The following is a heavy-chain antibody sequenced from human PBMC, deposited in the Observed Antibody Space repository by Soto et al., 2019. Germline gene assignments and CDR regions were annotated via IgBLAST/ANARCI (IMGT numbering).Heavy chain of an antibody. Sequence: PSETLSLTCAVSGGSMSRGGQSWSWIRQPPGKGLEWIGFIYYTGSTYYNPSLKSRVTLSVDRSKNQFSLNLTSVTAADTAMYYCAREPPGPSHRWDVWGQGTTVTVSS. V-gene: IGHV4-30-2*01. D-gene: IGHD3-10*01. J-gene: IGHJ6*02. CDR2: IYYTGST. CDR1: GGSMSRGGQS. CDR3: AREPPGPSHRWDV.